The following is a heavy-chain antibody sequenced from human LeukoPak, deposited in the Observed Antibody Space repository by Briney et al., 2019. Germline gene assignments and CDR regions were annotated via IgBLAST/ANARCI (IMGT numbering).Heavy chain of an antibody. D-gene: IGHD3-9*01. CDR2: IYDSGTT. Sequence: SETLSPTCTVSGGSISSSSYYWGWIRQPPGKGLEWIGSIYDSGTTYYNPSLRSRVTISVDTSKNQFSLKLSSVTAADTAVYYCARDRDYDILTGYSTFDCWGQGTLVTVSS. J-gene: IGHJ4*02. CDR3: ARDRDYDILTGYSTFDC. CDR1: GGSISSSSYY. V-gene: IGHV4-39*07.